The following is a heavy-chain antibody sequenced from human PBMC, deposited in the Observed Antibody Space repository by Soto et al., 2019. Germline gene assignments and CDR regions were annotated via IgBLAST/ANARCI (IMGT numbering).Heavy chain of an antibody. J-gene: IGHJ4*02. D-gene: IGHD5-18*01. V-gene: IGHV3-30*18. Sequence: PGGSLRLSCAASGFTFSSYGMHWVRQAPGKGLEWVAVISYDGSNKYYADSVKGRFTISRDNSKNTLYLQMNSLRAEDTAVYYCAKEGRIQLWLRLGPLIFDYWGQGTLVTVSS. CDR3: AKEGRIQLWLRLGPLIFDY. CDR1: GFTFSSYG. CDR2: ISYDGSNK.